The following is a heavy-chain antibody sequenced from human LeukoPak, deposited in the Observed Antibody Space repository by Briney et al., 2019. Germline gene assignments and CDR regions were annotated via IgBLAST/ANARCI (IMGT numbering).Heavy chain of an antibody. Sequence: PGGSLRLSCAASGVTIADHGMSWVRQVPGKGLEWVSGINWDGEATGYADSVKGRFTISRGNAKKSLYLEMNSLRDDDTALHYCARDLSSSWYSLAYWGQGTLVTVSS. CDR1: GVTIADHG. CDR2: INWDGEAT. D-gene: IGHD6-13*01. J-gene: IGHJ4*02. CDR3: ARDLSSSWYSLAY. V-gene: IGHV3-20*04.